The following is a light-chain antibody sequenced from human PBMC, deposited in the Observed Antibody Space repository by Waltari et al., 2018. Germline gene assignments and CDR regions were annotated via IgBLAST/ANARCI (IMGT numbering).Light chain of an antibody. CDR1: QDISRW. J-gene: IGKJ4*01. CDR2: DAS. Sequence: DIQMTQSPSSVSASVGDRVTITCRASQDISRWLAWYQQKAGKAPKFLIYDASTLQSGVPSRFIGSGSGTDFTLTISSLQPEDFATYYCQQGNDFPLTFGGGTKVEI. CDR3: QQGNDFPLT. V-gene: IGKV1-12*01.